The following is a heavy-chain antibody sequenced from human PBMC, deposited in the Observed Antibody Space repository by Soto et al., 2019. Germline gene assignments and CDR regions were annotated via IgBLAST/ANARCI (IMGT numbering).Heavy chain of an antibody. V-gene: IGHV3-33*01. CDR1: GFSFRSYG. J-gene: IGHJ4*02. CDR3: ARDGVAETANFNCLDS. CDR2: ISYDGSNK. Sequence: GGSLSLSCATSGFSFRSYGMHWVRQAPGRGLEWVAVISYDGSNKYYADSVKGRFTISRDNSKNTLYLQVNSLRAEDTAVYHWARDGVAETANFNCLDSWGQGTLVTISS. D-gene: IGHD2-15*01.